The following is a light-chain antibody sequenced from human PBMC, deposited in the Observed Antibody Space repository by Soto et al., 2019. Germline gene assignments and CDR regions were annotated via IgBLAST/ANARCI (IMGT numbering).Light chain of an antibody. J-gene: IGKJ4*01. CDR3: QQYYTTPLT. V-gene: IGKV3D-15*01. Sequence: EIVMTQSPATLSVSPGDRATLSCRASQTVGSNLAWYQQKRGQAPRLLIHDASTRATGIPARFSGSGSGTEFSLTISSLASDDYAVYFCQQYYTTPLTFGGGTNVEIK. CDR1: QTVGSN. CDR2: DAS.